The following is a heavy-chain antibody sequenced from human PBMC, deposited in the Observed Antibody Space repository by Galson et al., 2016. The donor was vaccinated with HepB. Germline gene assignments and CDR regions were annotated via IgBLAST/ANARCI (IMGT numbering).Heavy chain of an antibody. CDR1: GGSLNGYS. CDR2: IIHIGDT. CDR3: VRAQYYSGSGRCFDS. J-gene: IGHJ4*02. V-gene: IGHV4-34*12. D-gene: IGHD3-10*01. Sequence: SETLSLTCSVYGGSLNGYSWTWIRQPPGKGLEWIGEIIHIGDTNNNPSLKSRVTISIDTPRNQFSLKLTSVTAADTAVYYCVRAQYYSGSGRCFDSWGQGTLVAVSS.